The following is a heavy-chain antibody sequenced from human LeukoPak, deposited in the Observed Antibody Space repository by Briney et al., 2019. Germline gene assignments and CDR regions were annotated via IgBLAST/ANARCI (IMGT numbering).Heavy chain of an antibody. CDR2: IKQDGSEK. V-gene: IGHV3-7*01. J-gene: IGHJ4*02. Sequence: GGSLRLSCAASGFRFSNYAMSWVRQAPGKGLEWVANIKQDGSEKYYVDSVKGRFTISRDNAKNSLYLQMNSLRAEDTAVYYCARDGRGYSYGGYYFDYWGQGTLVTVSS. D-gene: IGHD5-18*01. CDR3: ARDGRGYSYGGYYFDY. CDR1: GFRFSNYA.